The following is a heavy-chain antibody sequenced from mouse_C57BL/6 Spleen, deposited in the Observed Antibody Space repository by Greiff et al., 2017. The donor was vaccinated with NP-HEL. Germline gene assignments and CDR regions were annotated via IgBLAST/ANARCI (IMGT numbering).Heavy chain of an antibody. CDR2: FYPGSGSI. J-gene: IGHJ3*01. V-gene: IGHV1-62-2*01. D-gene: IGHD1-1*01. Sequence: VQLQQSGAELVKPGASVKLSCKASGYTFTEYTIHWVKQRSGQGLEWIGWFYPGSGSIKYNEKFKDKATLTADKSSSTVYMELSRLTSEDSAVYDCARHEGYYYGSSYKTWFAYWGQGTLVTVSA. CDR3: ARHEGYYYGSSYKTWFAY. CDR1: GYTFTEYT.